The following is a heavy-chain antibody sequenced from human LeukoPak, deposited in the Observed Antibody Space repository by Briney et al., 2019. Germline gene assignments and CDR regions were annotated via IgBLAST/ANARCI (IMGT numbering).Heavy chain of an antibody. V-gene: IGHV3-47*01. Sequence: GGSLRPSCAASGFAFSRYALHWVRRAPGKGLEWVSAIGTGGDTYYADSVMGRFTISRDNSKNTLYLQMNSLRAEDTAVYYCAKDDYGDFDYWGQGTLVTVSS. J-gene: IGHJ4*02. CDR2: IGTGGDT. CDR3: AKDDYGDFDY. D-gene: IGHD4-17*01. CDR1: GFAFSRYA.